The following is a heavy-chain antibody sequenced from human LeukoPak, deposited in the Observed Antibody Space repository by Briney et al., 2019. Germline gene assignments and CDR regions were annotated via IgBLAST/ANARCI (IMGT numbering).Heavy chain of an antibody. CDR2: IKQDGSEK. CDR3: ARDFPDY. J-gene: IGHJ4*02. Sequence: GGSLRLSCAASGFTLSSYWMSWVRQAPGKGLEWVANIKQDGSEKYYVDSVKGRFTISRDNAKNSLYLQMNSLRAEDTAVYYCARDFPDYWGQGTLVTVSS. CDR1: GFTLSSYW. V-gene: IGHV3-7*04.